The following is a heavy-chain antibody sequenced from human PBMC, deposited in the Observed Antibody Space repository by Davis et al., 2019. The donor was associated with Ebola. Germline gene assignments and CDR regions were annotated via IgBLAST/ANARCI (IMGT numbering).Heavy chain of an antibody. V-gene: IGHV4-39*07. Sequence: SETLSLTCTVSGGSISSSTYYWGWIRQPPGKGLAWIGSIYYSGSTNYNPSLKSRVTISVDTSKNQFSLKLTSVTAADTAVYYCARGLPGTILDSWGPGTLVTVSS. J-gene: IGHJ4*02. CDR2: IYYSGST. D-gene: IGHD2-8*01. CDR1: GGSISSSTYY. CDR3: ARGLPGTILDS.